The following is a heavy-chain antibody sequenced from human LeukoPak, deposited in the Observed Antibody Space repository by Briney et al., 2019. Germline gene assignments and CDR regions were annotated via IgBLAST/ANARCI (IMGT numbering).Heavy chain of an antibody. J-gene: IGHJ2*01. V-gene: IGHV1-18*01. CDR1: GYTFTSYG. CDR2: ISAYNGNT. CDR3: ARSEEYYYDRSGYYSWYFDL. Sequence: GASVKVSCKASGYTFTSYGISWVRQAPGQGLEWMGWISAYNGNTNYAQKLQGRVTTTTDTSTSTAYMELRSLRSDDTAVYYCARSEEYYYDRSGYYSWYFDLWGRGTLVTVSS. D-gene: IGHD3-22*01.